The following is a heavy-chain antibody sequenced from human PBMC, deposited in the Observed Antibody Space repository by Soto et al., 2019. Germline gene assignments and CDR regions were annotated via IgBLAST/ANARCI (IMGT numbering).Heavy chain of an antibody. CDR3: AGTTSHQWYYMDV. V-gene: IGHV6-1*01. CDR1: GDSVSSNSAA. CDR2: TYYRSRWYN. D-gene: IGHD1-7*01. J-gene: IGHJ6*03. Sequence: QVPLQESGPGLVKPSQTLSLTCAISGDSVSSNSAAWNWIRPSPSRGLEWLARTYYRSRWYNDYAVSVRSRITVNPGTSKDPFSLPLTSVTPEDTAVYYCAGTTSHQWYYMDVWGKGTTVTVSS.